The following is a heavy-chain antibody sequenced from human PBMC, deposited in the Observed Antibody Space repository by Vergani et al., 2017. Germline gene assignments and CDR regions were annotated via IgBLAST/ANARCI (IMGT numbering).Heavy chain of an antibody. D-gene: IGHD3-10*01. Sequence: QVQLVESGGGVVQPGRSLRLSCAASGFTFSSYGMHWVRQAPGKGLEWVAVIWYDGSNKYYADSVKGRFTISRDNSKNTLYLQMNSLRAEDTAVYYWATQWYYYGSGSYYNASADYWGQGTLVTVSS. CDR1: GFTFSSYG. CDR3: ATQWYYYGSGSYYNASADY. J-gene: IGHJ4*02. CDR2: IWYDGSNK. V-gene: IGHV3-33*01.